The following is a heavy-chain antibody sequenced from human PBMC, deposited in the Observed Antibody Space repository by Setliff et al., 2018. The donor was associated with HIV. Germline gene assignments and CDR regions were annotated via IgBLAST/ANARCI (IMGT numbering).Heavy chain of an antibody. J-gene: IGHJ6*02. CDR1: GYSLSSASY. D-gene: IGHD1-26*01. CDR3: AREGVVGATGGMDV. Sequence: SETLSLTCSVSGYSLSSASYWGWIRQSPEKGLEWIGSISLSGSTYYNPSLKSRVTISVDTSKNQFSLKLSSATAADTAVYYCAREGVVGATGGMDVWGQGTTVTVSS. CDR2: ISLSGST. V-gene: IGHV4-38-2*02.